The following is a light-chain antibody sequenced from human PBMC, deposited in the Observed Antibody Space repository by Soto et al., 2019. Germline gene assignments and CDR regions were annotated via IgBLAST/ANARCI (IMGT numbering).Light chain of an antibody. CDR1: RSISSN. J-gene: IGKJ2*01. CDR2: AAS. Sequence: DIQMTQSPSSLSASVGDRVTITCRASRSISSNLNWYQQKPGKAPKLLIYAASSLQSGVPSRFSGSGSGTDFTLTISSLQPEDFATYYCQRSSTFGQGTKLEIK. V-gene: IGKV1-39*01. CDR3: QRSST.